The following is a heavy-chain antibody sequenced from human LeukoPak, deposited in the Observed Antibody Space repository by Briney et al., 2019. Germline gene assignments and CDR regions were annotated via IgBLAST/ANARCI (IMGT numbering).Heavy chain of an antibody. D-gene: IGHD7-27*01. CDR3: ALLLGIVGNWFDP. CDR2: IIPIFGTA. V-gene: IGHV1-69*05. J-gene: IGHJ5*02. Sequence: SVKVSCTASGGTFSSYAISWVRQAPGQGLEWMGGIIPIFGTANYAQKLQGRVTMTTDTSTSTAYMELRSLRSDDTAVYYCALLLGIVGNWFDPWGQGTLVTVSS. CDR1: GGTFSSYA.